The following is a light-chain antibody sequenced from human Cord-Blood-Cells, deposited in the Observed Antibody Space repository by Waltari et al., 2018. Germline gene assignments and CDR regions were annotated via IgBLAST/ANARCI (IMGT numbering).Light chain of an antibody. CDR1: QSISSW. V-gene: IGKV1-5*01. Sequence: DIQMTQSPSTLSASVGDRVTITCRASQSISSWLAWYQQKPGNAPKLLIYDASSLESGVPSRFSGSGSGTEFTLTISSLQPDDFATYYCQQYNSRTFGQGTKVEI. J-gene: IGKJ1*01. CDR2: DAS. CDR3: QQYNSRT.